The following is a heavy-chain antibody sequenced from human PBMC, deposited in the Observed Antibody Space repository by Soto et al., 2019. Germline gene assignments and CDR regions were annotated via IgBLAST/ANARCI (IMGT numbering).Heavy chain of an antibody. D-gene: IGHD6-13*01. CDR3: AKDVGQQLVLNYGIDV. CDR1: GFTFRSFG. J-gene: IGHJ6*02. CDR2: VSYDGNHK. Sequence: QVPLVESGGGVIQPGTSLSLSCGSSGFTFRSFGMYWVRQAPGKGLEWVAVVSYDGNHKYYADSVKGRFTVSRDNAKNMLDVQMNSLRGEDTAVYYCAKDVGQQLVLNYGIDVWGQGTTVTVSS. V-gene: IGHV3-30*18.